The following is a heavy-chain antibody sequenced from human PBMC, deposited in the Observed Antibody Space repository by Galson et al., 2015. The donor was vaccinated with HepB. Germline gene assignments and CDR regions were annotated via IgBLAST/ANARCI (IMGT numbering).Heavy chain of an antibody. Sequence: SVKVSCKVSGYTLTELSMHWVRQAPGKGLEWMGGFDPEDGETIYAQKFQGRVTMTEDTSTDTAYMELSSLRSEDTAVYYCATTIGYSSSWYFDYWGQGTLVTVPS. J-gene: IGHJ4*02. V-gene: IGHV1-24*01. CDR2: FDPEDGET. D-gene: IGHD6-13*01. CDR3: ATTIGYSSSWYFDY. CDR1: GYTLTELS.